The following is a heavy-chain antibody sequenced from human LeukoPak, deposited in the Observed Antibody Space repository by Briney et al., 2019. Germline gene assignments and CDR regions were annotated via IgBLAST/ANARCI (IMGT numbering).Heavy chain of an antibody. D-gene: IGHD3-10*01. J-gene: IGHJ4*02. CDR1: GFTFSTYW. CDR3: AKGARVGAGRYYFDY. CDR2: ISSSGGST. Sequence: GGSLRLSCAASGFTFSTYWMSWVRQAPGKGLEWVSSISSSGGSTYSADSVKGRFTISRDSSKNTLYLQMNSLRAEDTAVYYCAKGARVGAGRYYFDYWGQGALVTVSS. V-gene: IGHV3-23*01.